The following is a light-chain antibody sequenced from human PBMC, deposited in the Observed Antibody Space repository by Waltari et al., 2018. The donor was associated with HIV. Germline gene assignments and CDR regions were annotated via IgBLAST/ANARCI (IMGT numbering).Light chain of an antibody. CDR2: DGA. Sequence: SAVTQPASVSGLPGQSITISCTGGDSDFGLYNFVSWYQQHPGRVPRLILYDGASRAPGIADRFSGSRSGPTSSLISSRLRADDEADYYCASFTGDDTLLFGGGTKVTVL. V-gene: IGLV2-14*03. J-gene: IGLJ3*02. CDR1: DSDFGLYNF. CDR3: ASFTGDDTLL.